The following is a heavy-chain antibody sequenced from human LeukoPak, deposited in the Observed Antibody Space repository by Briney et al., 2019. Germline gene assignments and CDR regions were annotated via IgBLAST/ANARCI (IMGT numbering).Heavy chain of an antibody. V-gene: IGHV3-64*01. CDR1: GFTFSNYA. J-gene: IGHJ4*02. CDR3: ARPYCGGDCYYDY. CDR2: ITDNGGST. D-gene: IGHD2-21*02. Sequence: GGSLRLSCAASGFTFSNYAMHWVRQAPGKGLEYVSAITDNGGSTYYASSVKGRFTISRDNSKNTLYLQMGSLRAEDMAVYYCARPYCGGDCYYDYWGQGTLVTVSS.